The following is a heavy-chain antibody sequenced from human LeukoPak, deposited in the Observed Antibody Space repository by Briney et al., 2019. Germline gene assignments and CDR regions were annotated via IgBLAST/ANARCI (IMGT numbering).Heavy chain of an antibody. Sequence: SETLSLTCTVSGGSISSYYWSWIRQPPGKGLEWIGYIYYSGSTNYNPSLKSRVTISVDTSKNQFSLRLSSVTAADTAVYYCARHPYSSGWSDYWGQGTLVTVPS. CDR2: IYYSGST. CDR3: ARHPYSSGWSDY. J-gene: IGHJ4*02. V-gene: IGHV4-59*08. CDR1: GGSISSYY. D-gene: IGHD6-19*01.